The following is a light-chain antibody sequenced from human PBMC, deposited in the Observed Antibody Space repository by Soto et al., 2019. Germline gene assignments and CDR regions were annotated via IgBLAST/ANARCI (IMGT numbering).Light chain of an antibody. V-gene: IGKV3-15*01. J-gene: IGKJ1*01. CDR1: QSVTSS. CDR2: GAS. Sequence: EVLMTQSPYTLSVSPGERVTLSCRAGQSVTSSLAWYQQRLGQAPRLLIYGASTRATGVPARFSGSGSGTVFTLTISSLQSEDFEVYYCQQYNDWPRTFGQGTKVDIK. CDR3: QQYNDWPRT.